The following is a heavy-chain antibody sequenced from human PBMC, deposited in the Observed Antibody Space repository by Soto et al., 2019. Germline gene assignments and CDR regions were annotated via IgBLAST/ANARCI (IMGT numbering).Heavy chain of an antibody. J-gene: IGHJ6*02. V-gene: IGHV1-69*12. D-gene: IGHD3-10*01. CDR2: IIPIFGTA. CDR1: GGTFSSYA. CDR3: GVPRPDYYYYGMDV. Sequence: QVQLVQSGAEVKKPGSSVKVSCKASGGTFSSYAISWVRQAPGQGLEWMGGIIPIFGTANYAQKFQGRVTVSAXAXSSTADRELSSLRSEDTAVYYCGVPRPDYYYYGMDVWGQGTTVTVSS.